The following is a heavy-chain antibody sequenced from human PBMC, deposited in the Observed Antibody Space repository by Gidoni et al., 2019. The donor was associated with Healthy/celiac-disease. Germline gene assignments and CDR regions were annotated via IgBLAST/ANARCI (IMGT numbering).Heavy chain of an antibody. V-gene: IGHV4-39*01. CDR2: IYYSGST. CDR3: ASPLSIYCSGGSCYSVDY. CDR1: GGSISSSSYY. Sequence: QLQLQESGPGLVKPSETLSLTCTVSGGSISSSSYYWGWIRQPPGKGLEWIGSIYYSGSTYYNPSLKSRVTISVDTSKNQFSLKLSSVTAADTAVYYCASPLSIYCSGGSCYSVDYWGQGTLVTVSS. J-gene: IGHJ4*02. D-gene: IGHD2-15*01.